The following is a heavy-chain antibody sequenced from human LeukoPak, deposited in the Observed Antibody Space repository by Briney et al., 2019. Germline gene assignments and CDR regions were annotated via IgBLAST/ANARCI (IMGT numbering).Heavy chain of an antibody. CDR1: GFTFSSYW. V-gene: IGHV3-7*04. CDR3: ARGTIAAAGYYYFDY. Sequence: GESLRLSCAASGFTFSSYWMSWVRQAPGKGLEWVANIKQDGSEKYYVDSVKGRFTISRDNAKNSLYLQVNSLRAEDTAVYYCARGTIAAAGYYYFDYWGQGTQVTVSS. D-gene: IGHD6-13*01. J-gene: IGHJ4*02. CDR2: IKQDGSEK.